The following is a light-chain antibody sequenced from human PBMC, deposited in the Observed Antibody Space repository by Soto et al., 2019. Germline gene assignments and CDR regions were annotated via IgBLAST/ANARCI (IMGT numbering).Light chain of an antibody. V-gene: IGLV2-14*01. CDR2: EVS. Sequence: QSALTEPACVSVSPGQSITISCTGTSSGIRDYNYVSWYQQLPGNAPKLIMYEVSNRPSGISNRFSGSKSGNTASLTISGLQAEDEADYYCSSKSPGFFGTGTKVTV. CDR3: SSKSPGF. CDR1: SSGIRDYNY. J-gene: IGLJ1*01.